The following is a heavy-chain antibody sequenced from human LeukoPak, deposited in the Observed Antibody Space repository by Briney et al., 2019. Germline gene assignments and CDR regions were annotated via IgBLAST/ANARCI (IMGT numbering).Heavy chain of an antibody. V-gene: IGHV3-23*01. Sequence: GGSLRLSCAASGFTFNTYGMSWVRQAPGKGLEWVSGISGSGGATYYADSVKGRFTISRDDPHNTLYLQMNSLRAEDTAVYYCASDFVDSPIAARRSPYDYWGQGTLVTVSS. CDR3: ASDFVDSPIAARRSPYDY. D-gene: IGHD6-6*01. CDR1: GFTFNTYG. CDR2: ISGSGGAT. J-gene: IGHJ4*02.